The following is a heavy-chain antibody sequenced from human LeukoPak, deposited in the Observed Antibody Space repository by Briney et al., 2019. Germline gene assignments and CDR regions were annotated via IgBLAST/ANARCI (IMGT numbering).Heavy chain of an antibody. CDR1: GGSISSSFYS. Sequence: SETLSLTCIVSGGSISSSFYSWGWIRQPPGKGLEWIGSIYSSGSTYYNPSLKSRVTISVDTSRNQFSLDLSSVTAADTAIYYCARHKGYYDSSGYNWFDPWGQGTLVTVSS. D-gene: IGHD3-22*01. J-gene: IGHJ5*02. CDR3: ARHKGYYDSSGYNWFDP. V-gene: IGHV4-39*01. CDR2: IYSSGST.